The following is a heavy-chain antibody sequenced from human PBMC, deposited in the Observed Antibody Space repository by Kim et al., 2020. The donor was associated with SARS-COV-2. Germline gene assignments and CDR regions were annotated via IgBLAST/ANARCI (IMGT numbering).Heavy chain of an antibody. Sequence: KGRFTISRDKSKNTLYLQMNSLRAEDTAVYYCAKDQDIVIVPPTLFGMDVWGQGTTVTVSS. V-gene: IGHV3-30*02. CDR3: AKDQDIVIVPPTLFGMDV. D-gene: IGHD2-2*01. J-gene: IGHJ6*02.